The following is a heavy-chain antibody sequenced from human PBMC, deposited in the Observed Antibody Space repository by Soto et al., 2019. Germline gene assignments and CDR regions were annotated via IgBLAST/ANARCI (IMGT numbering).Heavy chain of an antibody. D-gene: IGHD5-18*01. Sequence: QVQLVQSGAEVKKPGASVKVSCRASGYTFTSYFMQWVRQAPGQGLEWMGIINPSDGTTSYAQKYKGKGTMTRATSTSTVHRDLSSLRSEDTAVYYCETSLQLRKGWAFDYWGQGTLVTVSS. CDR1: GYTFTSYF. CDR3: ETSLQLRKGWAFDY. V-gene: IGHV1-46*01. CDR2: INPSDGTT. J-gene: IGHJ4*02.